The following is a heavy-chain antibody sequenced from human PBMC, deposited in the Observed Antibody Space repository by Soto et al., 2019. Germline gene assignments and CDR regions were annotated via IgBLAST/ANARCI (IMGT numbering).Heavy chain of an antibody. D-gene: IGHD4-17*01. CDR3: ARMDGDYNYYGLDV. Sequence: QVTLKESGPVLVKPTETLTLTCSVSGFSLTNGRMGVSWIRQPPGKALEWLAHFFSDAERSYSTSMQSRLNMYKDSSGSQVVLNMTHMAPADTATYFCARMDGDYNYYGLDVWGHGIAVTVSS. CDR1: GFSLTNGRMG. V-gene: IGHV2-26*01. CDR2: FFSDAER. J-gene: IGHJ6*02.